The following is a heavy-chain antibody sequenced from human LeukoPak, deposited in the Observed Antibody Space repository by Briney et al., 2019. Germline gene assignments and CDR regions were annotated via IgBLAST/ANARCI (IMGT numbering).Heavy chain of an antibody. CDR1: GFTFSSYA. D-gene: IGHD1-26*01. J-gene: IGHJ4*02. CDR2: ILYDGSNK. Sequence: GGSLRLSCAASGFTFSSYAMHWVRQAPGKGLEWVAVILYDGSNKYYADSVKGRFTISRDNSKNTLYLQMNSLRAEDTAVYYCARVYVGATYYFDYWGQGTLVTVSS. CDR3: ARVYVGATYYFDY. V-gene: IGHV3-30-3*01.